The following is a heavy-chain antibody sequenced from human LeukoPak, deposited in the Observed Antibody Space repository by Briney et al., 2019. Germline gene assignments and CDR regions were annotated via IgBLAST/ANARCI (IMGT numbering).Heavy chain of an antibody. Sequence: SETLSLTCAVYGGSFSGYYWSWIRQPPGKGLEWIGKINHSGSTNYNPSLKSRVTISVDTSKNQFSLKLSSVTAADTAVYYCAIESYCGGDCSFDYWGQGTMVTVSS. V-gene: IGHV4-34*01. J-gene: IGHJ4*02. D-gene: IGHD2-21*02. CDR3: AIESYCGGDCSFDY. CDR2: INHSGST. CDR1: GGSFSGYY.